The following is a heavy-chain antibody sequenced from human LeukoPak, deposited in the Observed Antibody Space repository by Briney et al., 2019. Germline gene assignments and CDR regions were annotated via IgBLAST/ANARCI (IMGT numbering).Heavy chain of an antibody. D-gene: IGHD6-13*01. CDR3: AKDSRARYSSSWYWGNNWFDP. V-gene: IGHV3-23*01. CDR2: ISGSGGST. J-gene: IGHJ5*02. CDR1: GFTFSTYA. Sequence: GSLRLSCAASGFTFSTYAMTWVRQAPGKGLEWVSAISGSGGSTYYADSVKGRFTISRDNSKNTLYLQMNSLRAEDTAVYYCAKDSRARYSSSWYWGNNWFDPWGQGTLVTVSS.